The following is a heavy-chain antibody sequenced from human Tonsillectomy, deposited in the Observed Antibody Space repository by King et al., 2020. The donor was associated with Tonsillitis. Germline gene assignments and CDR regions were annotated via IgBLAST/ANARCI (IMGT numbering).Heavy chain of an antibody. Sequence: VQLVESGGGLVKPGGSLRLSCAASGFTFSNAWMNWVRQAPGKGLEWVGRIKSKTDGWTTDYAAPVKGRFTISRDDSKNTLYLQMNSLKTDDTAVYYCTTLTTVTEIDYWGQGTLVTVSS. J-gene: IGHJ4*02. CDR1: GFTFSNAW. CDR2: IKSKTDGWTT. D-gene: IGHD4-17*01. V-gene: IGHV3-15*07. CDR3: TTLTTVTEIDY.